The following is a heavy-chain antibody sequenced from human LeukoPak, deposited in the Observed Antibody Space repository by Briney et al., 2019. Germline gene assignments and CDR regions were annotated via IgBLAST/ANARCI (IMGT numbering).Heavy chain of an antibody. D-gene: IGHD2-2*01. Sequence: PGRSLRLSCAASGFTFSSYAMHWVRQAPGKGLEWVAVISYDGSNKYYADSVKGRFTISRDNSKNTLYLQMNSLRAEDTAVYYCARGRRPAAIPNAFDIWGQGTMVTVSS. CDR3: ARGRRPAAIPNAFDI. J-gene: IGHJ3*02. V-gene: IGHV3-30-3*01. CDR2: ISYDGSNK. CDR1: GFTFSSYA.